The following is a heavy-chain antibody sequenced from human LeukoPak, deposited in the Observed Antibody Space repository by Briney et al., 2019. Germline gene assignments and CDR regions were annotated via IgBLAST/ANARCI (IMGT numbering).Heavy chain of an antibody. D-gene: IGHD1-20*01. CDR3: AGNNWENYYYYYMDV. V-gene: IGHV4-59*01. CDR1: GGSISSYY. J-gene: IGHJ6*03. Sequence: SETLSLTCTVSGGSISSYYWSWIRQPPGKGLEWIGYIYYSGSTNYNPSLKSRVTISVDTSKNQFSLKLSSVNAADTAVYYCAGNNWENYYYYYMDVWGKGTTVTVSS. CDR2: IYYSGST.